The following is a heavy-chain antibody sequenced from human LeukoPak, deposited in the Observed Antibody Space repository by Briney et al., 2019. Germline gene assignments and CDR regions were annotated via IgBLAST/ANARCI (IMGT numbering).Heavy chain of an antibody. J-gene: IGHJ3*02. CDR1: GGSISSYY. D-gene: IGHD3-22*01. Sequence: KPSETLSLTCTVSGGSISSYYWSWIRQPPGKGLEWIGYIYYSGRTNYNPSLKSRVTIPLDTFKNQFSLKLSSVTAADTAVYYCARVGWYYYDSSGYYFDAFDIRGQGTMVTVSS. CDR2: IYYSGRT. V-gene: IGHV4-59*01. CDR3: ARVGWYYYDSSGYYFDAFDI.